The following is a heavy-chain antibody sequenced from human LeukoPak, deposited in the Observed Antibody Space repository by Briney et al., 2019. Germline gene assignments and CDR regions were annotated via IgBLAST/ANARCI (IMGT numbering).Heavy chain of an antibody. D-gene: IGHD6-6*01. J-gene: IGHJ4*02. Sequence: ASVKVSCKASGYTFAGYYMHWVRQAPGQGLEGMGWINPNSGATNYAQKFQGRVTMTRDTSISTAYMELSRLRYDDTAVYYCARGGGYSSSSWVYWGQGTLVTVSS. V-gene: IGHV1-2*02. CDR2: INPNSGAT. CDR3: ARGGGYSSSSWVY. CDR1: GYTFAGYY.